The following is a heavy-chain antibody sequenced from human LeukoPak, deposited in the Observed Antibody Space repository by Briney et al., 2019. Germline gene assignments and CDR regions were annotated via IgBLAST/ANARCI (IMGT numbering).Heavy chain of an antibody. V-gene: IGHV4-34*01. Sequence: SETLSLTCAVYGGSFSGYYWSWIRQPPGKGLEWIGYIYHSGSTYYNPSLKSRVTISVDTSKNQFSLKLSSVTAADTAVYYCAISEYSSSESDYWGQGTLVTVSS. CDR3: AISEYSSSESDY. CDR1: GGSFSGYY. D-gene: IGHD6-6*01. J-gene: IGHJ4*02. CDR2: IYHSGST.